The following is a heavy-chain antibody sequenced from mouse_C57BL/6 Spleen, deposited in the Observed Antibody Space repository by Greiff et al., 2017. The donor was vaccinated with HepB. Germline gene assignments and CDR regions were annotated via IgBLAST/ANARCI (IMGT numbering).Heavy chain of an antibody. CDR1: GYTFTDYN. Sequence: EVKLMESGPELVKPGASVKIPCKASGYTFTDYNMDWVKQSHGKSLEWIGDINPNNGGTIYNQKFKGKATLTVDKSSSTAYMELRSLTSEDTAVYYCARGEDYEGAMDYWGQGTSVTVSS. CDR2: INPNNGGT. J-gene: IGHJ4*01. CDR3: ARGEDYEGAMDY. V-gene: IGHV1-18*01. D-gene: IGHD2-4*01.